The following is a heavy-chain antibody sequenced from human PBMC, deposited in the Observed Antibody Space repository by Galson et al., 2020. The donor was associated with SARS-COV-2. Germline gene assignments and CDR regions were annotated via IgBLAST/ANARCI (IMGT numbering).Heavy chain of an antibody. CDR1: SFNYTRYS. CDR3: ARLNPLGDSTGYRPFDL. CDR2: IYEERSQK. D-gene: IGHD3-22*01. Sequence: PRLRRSASSFNYTRYSMTFLCQASVNPSEWVANIYEERSQKDYVDSVKGRFTISRDNARDSLYLEMNSLRVEDTAVYYCARLNPLGDSTGYRPFDLWGRGTLVIVSS. V-gene: IGHV3-7*01. J-gene: IGHJ2*01.